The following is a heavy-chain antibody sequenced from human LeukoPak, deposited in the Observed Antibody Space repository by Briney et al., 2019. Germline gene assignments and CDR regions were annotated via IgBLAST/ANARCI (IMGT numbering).Heavy chain of an antibody. CDR1: GDSISSYNYY. Sequence: SQTLSLTCTVSGDSISSYNYYWSWIRPHPGKGLEGIGDIYYSGNTYYNPSLQSRVTLSVDTSKNQFSLKLSSVTAADTAVYYCARRKDYGDYTTFDYWGQGTLVTVSS. V-gene: IGHV4-31*02. CDR2: IYYSGNT. D-gene: IGHD4-17*01. J-gene: IGHJ4*02. CDR3: ARRKDYGDYTTFDY.